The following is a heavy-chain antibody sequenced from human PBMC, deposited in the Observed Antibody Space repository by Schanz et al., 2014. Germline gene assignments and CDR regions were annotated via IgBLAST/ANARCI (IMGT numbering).Heavy chain of an antibody. CDR2: VFPNGIT. CDR3: ARDTTWRLDL. D-gene: IGHD1-1*01. Sequence: QVQLQESGPGLVKPSQTLSLTCTVSGGSIRSGTYYWSWIRQPAGKALEWVGRVFPNGITNYNPSRKNRATIPLHPSNNQFSVTLTSQTAADTAVYYCARDTTWRLDLWGRGTLVTVSS. CDR1: GGSIRSGTYY. V-gene: IGHV4-61*02. J-gene: IGHJ2*01.